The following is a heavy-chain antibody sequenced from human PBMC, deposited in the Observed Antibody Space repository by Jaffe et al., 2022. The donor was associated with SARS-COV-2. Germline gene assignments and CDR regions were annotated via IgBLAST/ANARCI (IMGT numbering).Heavy chain of an antibody. CDR1: GFTFVSYG. J-gene: IGHJ4*02. V-gene: IGHV3-23*01. CDR2: IFGSDSST. CDR3: ATRQFYFDD. D-gene: IGHD4-4*01. Sequence: EVQLLESGGDLVQPGGSLRLSCAASGFTFVSYGMTWVRQAPGKGLEWVSGIFGSDSSTFYADSVRGRFTISRDNSKNMLYLQMNSLRAEDTAVYYCATRQFYFDDWGQGTRVTVSS.